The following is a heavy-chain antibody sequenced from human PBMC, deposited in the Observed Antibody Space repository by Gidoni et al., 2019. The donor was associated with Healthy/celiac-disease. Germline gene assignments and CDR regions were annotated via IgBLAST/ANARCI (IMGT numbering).Heavy chain of an antibody. CDR3: AKAIYRFLEWLGGMDV. J-gene: IGHJ6*02. CDR2: ISYDGSNK. CDR1: GFTFSSYG. Sequence: QVQLVESGGGVVQPGRSLRLSCAASGFTFSSYGMHWVRQAPGKGLEWVAVISYDGSNKYYADSVKGRFTISRDNSKNTLYLQMNSLRAEDTAVYYCAKAIYRFLEWLGGMDVWGQGTTVTVSS. D-gene: IGHD3-3*01. V-gene: IGHV3-30*18.